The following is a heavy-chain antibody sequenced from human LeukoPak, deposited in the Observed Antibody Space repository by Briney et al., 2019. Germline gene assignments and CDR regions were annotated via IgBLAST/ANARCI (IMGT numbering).Heavy chain of an antibody. CDR3: AKRYGDSTGWFFDF. CDR1: RYSFDSYA. Sequence: PGGSLRLSCEGSRYSFDSYAMTWVRQAPGKGLEWVSSINGGGDITYYAESVKGPFTVSRDNSKNTLFLQMNSLRAEDTAVFYCAKRYGDSTGWFFDFWGQGSLVTVSS. D-gene: IGHD6-13*01. V-gene: IGHV3-23*01. CDR2: INGGGDIT. J-gene: IGHJ4*02.